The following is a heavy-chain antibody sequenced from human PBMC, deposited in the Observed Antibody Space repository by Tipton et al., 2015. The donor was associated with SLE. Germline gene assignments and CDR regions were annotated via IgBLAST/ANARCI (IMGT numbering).Heavy chain of an antibody. J-gene: IGHJ4*02. CDR1: GFSFSTFA. CDR2: ISDDGSTR. Sequence: SLRLSCAASGFSFSTFAIHWVRQAPGKGLEWVTLISDDGSTRSYGDSVKGRFTISRDNSKNTVFLHMDRLTSDDTAFYFCVKERSRHLHFFDDWGPGTLVTVSS. CDR3: VKERSRHLHFFDD. D-gene: IGHD2/OR15-2a*01. V-gene: IGHV3-30*04.